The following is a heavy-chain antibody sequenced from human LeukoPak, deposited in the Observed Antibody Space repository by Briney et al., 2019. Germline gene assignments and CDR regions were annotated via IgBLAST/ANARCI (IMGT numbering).Heavy chain of an antibody. D-gene: IGHD3-9*01. CDR2: IYSGGST. J-gene: IGHJ5*02. CDR3: AKESFYDIGWFDP. V-gene: IGHV3-53*01. CDR1: GFTVSSNY. Sequence: GGSLRLSCAASGFTVSSNYMSWVRQAPGKGLEWVSVIYSGGSTYYADSVKGRFTISRDNSKNTLYLQMNSLRAEDTAVYYCAKESFYDIGWFDPWGQGTLVTVSS.